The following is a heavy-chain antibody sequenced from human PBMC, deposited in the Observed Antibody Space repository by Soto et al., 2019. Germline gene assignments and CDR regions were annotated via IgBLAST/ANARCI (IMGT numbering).Heavy chain of an antibody. J-gene: IGHJ4*02. CDR2: IGFAGNNK. D-gene: IGHD2-21*02. V-gene: IGHV3-30*02. CDR3: VKDLMVPESDYSDY. Sequence: PAGCLRLGSAASGFPFDISVIHWFRRAPGKGLEWVATIGFAGNNKYYADSVKGRFAVSRDNSKNTLYLQMNSLRAEDTAVYYCVKDLMVPESDYSDYWGQGTLVTVSS. CDR1: GFPFDISV.